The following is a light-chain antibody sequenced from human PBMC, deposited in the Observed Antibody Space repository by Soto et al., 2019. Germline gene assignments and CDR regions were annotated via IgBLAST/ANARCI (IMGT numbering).Light chain of an antibody. J-gene: IGLJ3*02. V-gene: IGLV2-14*01. Sequence: QSALTQPASVSGSPGQSITIFCSGTSSDVGAYKFVSWYRHHPGKAPQVMIYEVSNRPSGVSNRFSGSKSGNTASLTISGLQPEAEGDYYCSSYTSTSTPGVFGGGTKVTVL. CDR3: SSYTSTSTPGV. CDR1: SSDVGAYKF. CDR2: EVS.